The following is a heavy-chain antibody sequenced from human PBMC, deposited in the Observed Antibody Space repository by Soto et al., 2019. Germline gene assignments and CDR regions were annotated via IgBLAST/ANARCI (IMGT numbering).Heavy chain of an antibody. CDR1: GRSFSGDY. V-gene: IGHV4-34*01. CDR3: ARSLRITIFGGFDY. J-gene: IGHJ4*02. Sequence: SESLSVTCAAYGRSFSGDYWRWVRQRPGKGLEWIGEINHSGSTNYNPSLKSRVTISVDTSKNQFSLKLSSVTAADTAVYYCARSLRITIFGGFDYWGQGTLVTVSS. CDR2: INHSGST. D-gene: IGHD3-3*01.